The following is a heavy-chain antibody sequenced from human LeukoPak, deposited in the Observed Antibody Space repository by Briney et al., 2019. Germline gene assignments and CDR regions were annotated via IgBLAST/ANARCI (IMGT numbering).Heavy chain of an antibody. Sequence: SETLSLTCTVSGGSISNNYWSWIRQPPGKGLEWIDYIYYSGSTNYNPSLKSRVTISIDTSKNQFSLKLSSVTAADTAVYYCARWGGFYFGMDVWGKGTTVTVSS. J-gene: IGHJ6*04. V-gene: IGHV4-59*01. CDR1: GGSISNNY. CDR3: ARWGGFYFGMDV. CDR2: IYYSGST. D-gene: IGHD3-16*01.